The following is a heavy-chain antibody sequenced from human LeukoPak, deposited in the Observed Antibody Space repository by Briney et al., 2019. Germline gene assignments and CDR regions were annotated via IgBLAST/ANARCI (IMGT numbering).Heavy chain of an antibody. CDR2: ISGDGITT. V-gene: IGHV3-43*02. CDR1: GFTFDDYA. J-gene: IGHJ2*01. D-gene: IGHD1-7*01. Sequence: GGSLRLSCAASGFTFDDYAMHWVRHAPGKGLEWVSRISGDGITTYYADSVKGRFTISRDNSKASLYLQMNSLRTEDTALYYCAKDDGTTAFWYFDLWGRGTLVTVSS. CDR3: AKDDGTTAFWYFDL.